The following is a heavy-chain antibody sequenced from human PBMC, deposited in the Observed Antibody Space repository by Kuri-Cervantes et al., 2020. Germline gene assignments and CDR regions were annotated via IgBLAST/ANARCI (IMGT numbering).Heavy chain of an antibody. J-gene: IGHJ4*02. CDR1: GYTFTSYD. CDR2: MNPNSGNT. CDR3: AREVYGRTGAIDY. V-gene: IGHV1-8*01. Sequence: ASVKVSCKASGYTFTSYDINWVRQATGQGLEWMGWMNPNSGNTGYAQKFQGRVTMTRNTSISTAYMELNSLGAEDTAVYYCAREVYGRTGAIDYWGQGTLVTVSS. D-gene: IGHD1-14*01.